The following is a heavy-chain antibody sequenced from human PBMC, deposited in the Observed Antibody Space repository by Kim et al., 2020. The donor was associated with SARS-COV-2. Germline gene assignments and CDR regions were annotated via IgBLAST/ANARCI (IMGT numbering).Heavy chain of an antibody. D-gene: IGHD3-16*01. CDR2: IRSNANSYAT. CDR3: TYVPASTSAFWDA. V-gene: IGHV3-73*01. J-gene: IGHJ3*01. Sequence: GGSLRLSCAASGFTFSGSAISWVRQASGKGLAWVGSIRSNANSYATAYAVTVRGRICISRADSKNTAQLHMHNLKTTDMDVYDCTYVPASTSAFWDA. CDR1: GFTFSGSA.